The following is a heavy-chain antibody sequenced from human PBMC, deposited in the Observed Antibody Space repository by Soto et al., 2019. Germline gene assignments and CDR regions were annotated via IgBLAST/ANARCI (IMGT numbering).Heavy chain of an antibody. CDR3: ARDRVYYYDNSGYYNFDY. CDR1: GFIFSNYA. CDR2: VSYDGSTQ. J-gene: IGHJ4*02. V-gene: IGHV3-30-3*01. Sequence: QVQLVESGGGVVQPGRSLRVSCAASGFIFSNYAMHWVRQAPGKGLEWVAAVSYDGSTQFYAESVKGRFTISRDSSKTTLYLQMNNLREEDTAVYYCARDRVYYYDNSGYYNFDYWGQGTLVIVSS. D-gene: IGHD3-22*01.